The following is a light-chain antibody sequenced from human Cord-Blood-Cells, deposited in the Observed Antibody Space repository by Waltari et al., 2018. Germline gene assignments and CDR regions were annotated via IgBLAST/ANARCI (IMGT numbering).Light chain of an antibody. CDR1: QSVSSY. Sequence: EIVLTQSPPTLSLSPGERATLSCRASQSVSSYLAWYQQKPGQAPRLLIYDASNRATGIPARFSGSGSGTDFTLTISSLEPEDFAVYYCQQRSNWPPTTFGQGTRLEIK. CDR3: QQRSNWPPTT. CDR2: DAS. J-gene: IGKJ5*01. V-gene: IGKV3-11*01.